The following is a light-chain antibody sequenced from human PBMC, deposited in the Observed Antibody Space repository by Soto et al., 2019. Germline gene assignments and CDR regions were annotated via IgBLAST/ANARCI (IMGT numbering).Light chain of an antibody. CDR1: QSVSSD. CDR3: QQYNNWALVI. CDR2: GAP. J-gene: IGKJ4*01. Sequence: EIVMTQSPATLSVSPGERVTLSCRASQSVSSDLAWYQQKPGQAPRLLIYGAPTRATGIPARFSGSGSGTEFTLTISSLQPEDFAVYYCQQYNNWALVIFGGGTKVDIK. V-gene: IGKV3-15*01.